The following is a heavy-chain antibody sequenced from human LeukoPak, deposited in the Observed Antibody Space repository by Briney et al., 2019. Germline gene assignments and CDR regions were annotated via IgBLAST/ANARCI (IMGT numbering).Heavy chain of an antibody. CDR3: ARVREEYDYVWGSYRFNWFDP. Sequence: SETLSLTCTVSGYSISSGYYWGWIRQPPGKGLGWIGSIYHSGSTYYNPSLKSRVTISVDTSKNQFSLKLSSVTAADTAVYYCARVREEYDYVWGSYRFNWFDPWGQGTLVTVSS. J-gene: IGHJ5*02. D-gene: IGHD3-16*02. CDR1: GYSISSGYY. V-gene: IGHV4-38-2*02. CDR2: IYHSGST.